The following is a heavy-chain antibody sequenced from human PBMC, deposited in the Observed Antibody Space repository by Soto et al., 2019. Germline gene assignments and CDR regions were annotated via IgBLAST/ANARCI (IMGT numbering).Heavy chain of an antibody. V-gene: IGHV1-69*01. Sequence: QVQLVQSGAEVKKPGSSVKVSCKASGGTFSSYAISWVRQAPGQGLEWMGGTIPIFGTANYEQKFQGRVTITADESTSTAYMELSSLRSEDTAVYYCARGSSIAAESVLPYDYYGMDVWGQGTTVTVSS. D-gene: IGHD6-6*01. J-gene: IGHJ6*02. CDR3: ARGSSIAAESVLPYDYYGMDV. CDR1: GGTFSSYA. CDR2: TIPIFGTA.